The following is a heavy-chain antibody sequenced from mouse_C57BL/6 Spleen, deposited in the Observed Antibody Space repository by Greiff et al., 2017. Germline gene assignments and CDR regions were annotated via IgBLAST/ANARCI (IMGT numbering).Heavy chain of an antibody. CDR3: ARKETEKDWDVEV. CDR2: IVPGSGNT. J-gene: IGHJ1*03. CDR1: GFTINNSY. V-gene: IGHV14-3*01. Sequence: EVQLQQSGAELVRPGASVKLSCTASGFTINNSYMDWVKQRPEHGLEWIGMIVPGSGNTKYDQKFKGKATITADTSSNTAYLQLSSLTSEDTAIYYCARKETEKDWDVEVWGTGTTVTVS. D-gene: IGHD4-1*01.